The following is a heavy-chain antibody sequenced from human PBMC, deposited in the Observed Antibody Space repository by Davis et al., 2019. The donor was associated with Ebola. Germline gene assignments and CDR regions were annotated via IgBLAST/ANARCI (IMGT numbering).Heavy chain of an antibody. CDR2: FYPGDSNV. V-gene: IGHV5-51*01. D-gene: IGHD5-18*01. CDR3: ATSGPETATPAHTSFDY. Sequence: PGGSLRLSCKGSGYTFTSYWIAWVRQVPGKGLEWMGAFYPGDSNVGISPSFQGHVTISADKSITTAYLQWSSLKASDTGIYFCATSGPETATPAHTSFDYWGQGTLVTVSS. CDR1: GYTFTSYW. J-gene: IGHJ4*02.